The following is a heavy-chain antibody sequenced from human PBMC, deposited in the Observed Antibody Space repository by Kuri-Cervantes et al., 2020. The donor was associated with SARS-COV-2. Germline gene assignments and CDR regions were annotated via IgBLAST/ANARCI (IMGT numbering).Heavy chain of an antibody. Sequence: GESLKISCAASGFTFSSYSMNWVRQAPGKGLEWVSSISSSSSYIYYADSVKGRFTISRDNAKNSLYLQMNSLRAEDTAVYYCARDSPDSSSWYYYYGMDVWGQGTTVTVSS. V-gene: IGHV3-21*01. CDR1: GFTFSSYS. CDR2: ISSSSSYI. J-gene: IGHJ6*02. D-gene: IGHD6-13*01. CDR3: ARDSPDSSSWYYYYGMDV.